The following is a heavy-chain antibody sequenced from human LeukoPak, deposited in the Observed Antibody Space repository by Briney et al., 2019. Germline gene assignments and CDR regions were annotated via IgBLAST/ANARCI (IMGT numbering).Heavy chain of an antibody. CDR1: GFTFSNYA. CDR2: ISYDGSRK. J-gene: IGHJ3*02. Sequence: GRSLRLSCAASGFTFSNYAMHWVRQAPDKGLEWVTVISYDGSRKYYADSVKGRFTISRDNSKNTLYLQMNSLRAEDTAVYYCARAVGPFDIWGQGTIVIVSS. CDR3: ARAVGPFDI. D-gene: IGHD3-16*01. V-gene: IGHV3-30*03.